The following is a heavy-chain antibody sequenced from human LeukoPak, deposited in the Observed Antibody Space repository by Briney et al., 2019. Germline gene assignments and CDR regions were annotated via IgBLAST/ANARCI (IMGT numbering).Heavy chain of an antibody. CDR1: GFTFSSYW. Sequence: PGGSLRLSCAASGFTFSSYWMSWVRQAPGKGLEWVANIKQDGSEKYYVDSVKGRFTISRDNAKNSLYLQMNSLRAEDTAVYYCARELRVSYYYYYYMDVWGKGTTVIVSS. D-gene: IGHD4-17*01. V-gene: IGHV3-7*01. J-gene: IGHJ6*03. CDR3: ARELRVSYYYYYYMDV. CDR2: IKQDGSEK.